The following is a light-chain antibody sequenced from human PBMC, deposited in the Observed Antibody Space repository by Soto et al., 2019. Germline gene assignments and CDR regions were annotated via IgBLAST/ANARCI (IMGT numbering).Light chain of an antibody. CDR3: QQDGNSPLT. CDR1: QSVSSY. Sequence: EIVLTQSPGTLSLSVGERVTLSCRASQSVSSYLAWYHQTPGQAPRLLIYDTSNRATVTPDRFSGSGSGTDFTLTISRLEPEDFTVYYCQQDGNSPLTFGGGTPVEIK. J-gene: IGKJ4*01. V-gene: IGKV3-20*01. CDR2: DTS.